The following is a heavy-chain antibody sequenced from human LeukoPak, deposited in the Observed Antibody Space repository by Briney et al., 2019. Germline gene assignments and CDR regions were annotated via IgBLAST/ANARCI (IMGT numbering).Heavy chain of an antibody. CDR2: ISGSGGST. D-gene: IGHD3-9*01. CDR1: GFTFSSYA. Sequence: GGSLRLSCAASGFTFSSYAMSWVRQAPGKGLEWVSAISGSGGSTYYADSVKGRFTISRDNSKNTLYLQMNSLRAEDTAVYYCAKDHGYYDILTGYYNVYYFDCWGQGTLVTVSS. V-gene: IGHV3-23*01. CDR3: AKDHGYYDILTGYYNVYYFDC. J-gene: IGHJ4*02.